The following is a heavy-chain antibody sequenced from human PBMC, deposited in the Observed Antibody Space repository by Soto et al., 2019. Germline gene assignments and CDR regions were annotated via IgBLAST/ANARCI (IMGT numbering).Heavy chain of an antibody. D-gene: IGHD1-1*01. CDR1: GGSISSYY. V-gene: IGHV4-59*08. Sequence: TLXLTCTFSGGSISSYYWSWIRQPPGKGLEWIGYIYYSGSTNYNPSLKSRVTISLDTSKNQFSLKLSSVTAADTAVYYCARRYGYSFDYWGQGTLVTVSS. J-gene: IGHJ4*02. CDR2: IYYSGST. CDR3: ARRYGYSFDY.